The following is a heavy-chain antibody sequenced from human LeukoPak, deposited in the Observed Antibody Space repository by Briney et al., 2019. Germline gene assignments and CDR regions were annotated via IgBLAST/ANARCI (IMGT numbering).Heavy chain of an antibody. D-gene: IGHD3-10*01. CDR3: ARHYYGSGSYFDY. Sequence: SETLSLTCTVSGGSISSYYWSWIRQPPGKGLEWIGYIYYSGSTNYNPSLKSRVTISVDTPKNQFSLKLSSVTAADTAVYYCARHYYGSGSYFDYWGQGTLVTVSS. V-gene: IGHV4-59*08. J-gene: IGHJ4*02. CDR1: GGSISSYY. CDR2: IYYSGST.